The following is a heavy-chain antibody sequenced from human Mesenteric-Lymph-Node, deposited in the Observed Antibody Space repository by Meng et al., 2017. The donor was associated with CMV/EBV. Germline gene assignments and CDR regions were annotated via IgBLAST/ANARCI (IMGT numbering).Heavy chain of an antibody. CDR3: ARDEYCSGASCYSGDAFDV. J-gene: IGHJ3*01. D-gene: IGHD2-15*01. CDR1: GFTFNDYE. V-gene: IGHV3-48*03. CDR2: ITSSGSTT. Sequence: GESLKISCAASGFTFNDYEMNWVRQAPGKGLEWVSYITSSGSTTYYADSVRGRFTISRDNAKNSLYLQMNSLRAEDTAIYYCARDEYCSGASCYSGDAFDVWGQGTMVTVSS.